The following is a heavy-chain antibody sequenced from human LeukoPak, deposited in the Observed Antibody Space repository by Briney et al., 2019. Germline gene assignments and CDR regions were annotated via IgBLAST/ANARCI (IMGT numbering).Heavy chain of an antibody. J-gene: IGHJ3*02. V-gene: IGHV3-66*04. CDR2: IYSGGST. D-gene: IGHD3-16*02. Sequence: GGSLRLSCAASGFTFSDYYMSWIRQAPGKGLEWVSVIYSGGSTYYADSVKGRFTISRDNSKNTLYLQMNSLRAEDTAVYYCARPSSLAGDAFDIWGQGTMVTVSS. CDR3: ARPSSLAGDAFDI. CDR1: GFTFSDYY.